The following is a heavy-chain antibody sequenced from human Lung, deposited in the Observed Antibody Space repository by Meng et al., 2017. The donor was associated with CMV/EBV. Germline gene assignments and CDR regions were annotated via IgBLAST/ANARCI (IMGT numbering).Heavy chain of an antibody. CDR1: GGSISRGGIL. J-gene: IGHJ4*02. CDR2: MDYRGST. Sequence: VQLPEAGPGTVKPFPTLSPTFTCLGGSISRGGILRSWIRQPPGKGLEWIGYMDYRGSTFYNPSLKSRVTISVDTSKNQFSLKLSSVTAADTAVYFCARGELLWDYWGQGTLVTVSS. V-gene: IGHV4-30-4*01. CDR3: ARGELLWDY. D-gene: IGHD2-2*01.